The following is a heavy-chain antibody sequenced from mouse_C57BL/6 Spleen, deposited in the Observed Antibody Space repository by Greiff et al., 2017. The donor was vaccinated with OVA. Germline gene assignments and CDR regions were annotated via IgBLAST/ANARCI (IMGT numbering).Heavy chain of an antibody. Sequence: QVQLQQSGAELVKPGASVKLSCKASGYTFTSYWITWVKQRPGQGLEWIGDIYPGSGSTNYTEKFKSKATLTVDTSSSTAYMQLSSLTSEDSAVYYCARSDEDYAMDYWGQGTSVTVSS. CDR3: ARSDEDYAMDY. V-gene: IGHV1-55*01. CDR2: IYPGSGST. J-gene: IGHJ4*01. CDR1: GYTFTSYW.